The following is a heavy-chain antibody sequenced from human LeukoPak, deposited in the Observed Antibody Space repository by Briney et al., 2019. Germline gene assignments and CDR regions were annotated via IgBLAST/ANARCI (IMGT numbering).Heavy chain of an antibody. CDR1: GCSISSDGFY. Sequence: SETLSLTCTVSGCSISSDGFYWTWIRQNTGKDLEWIGFIYNSGTTYYNPSLQSRVTISGDTSKNQFSLKLSSVTAADTAVYYCARTAGWSYGFDYWGEGTLVSVSS. J-gene: IGHJ4*02. CDR3: ARTAGWSYGFDY. CDR2: IYNSGTT. V-gene: IGHV4-31*03. D-gene: IGHD5-18*01.